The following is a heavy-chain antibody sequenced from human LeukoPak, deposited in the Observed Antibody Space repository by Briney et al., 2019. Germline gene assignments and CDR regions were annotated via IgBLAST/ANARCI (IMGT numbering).Heavy chain of an antibody. V-gene: IGHV3-48*03. CDR2: ISSSGSTI. CDR1: GFTFSSYE. CDR3: AELGITMIGGV. D-gene: IGHD3-10*02. Sequence: GGTPRLSCAASGFTFSSYEMNWVRQAPGKGLEWVSYISSSGSTIYYADSVKGRFTISRDNAKNSLYLQMNSLRAEDTAVYYCAELGITMIGGVWGKGTTVTISS. J-gene: IGHJ6*04.